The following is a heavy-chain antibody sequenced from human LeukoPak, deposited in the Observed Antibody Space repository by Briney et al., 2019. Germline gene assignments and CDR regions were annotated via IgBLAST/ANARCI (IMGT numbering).Heavy chain of an antibody. CDR1: GGSISSYY. Sequence: SETLSLTCTVSGGSISSYYWSWIRQSPGKGLEWIGYIYYTGSTNYNPSLKSRVTISVDTSKNQFSLKLSSVTAADTAVYYCARHSGSSLPFDYWGQGTLVTVSS. D-gene: IGHD6-6*01. V-gene: IGHV4-59*08. CDR2: IYYTGST. CDR3: ARHSGSSLPFDY. J-gene: IGHJ4*02.